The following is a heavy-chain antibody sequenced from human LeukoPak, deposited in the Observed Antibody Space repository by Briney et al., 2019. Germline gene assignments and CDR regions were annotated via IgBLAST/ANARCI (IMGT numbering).Heavy chain of an antibody. D-gene: IGHD3-22*01. Sequence: PSETLSLTCTVSGGSISSYYWNWIRQPPGKGLGWSGYIYYSGSTNYNPSLKSRVTISVDTSKNQFSLKLSSVTAADTAVYYCARGADSSGYYSIFYFDYWGQGTLVTVSS. CDR3: ARGADSSGYYSIFYFDY. CDR2: IYYSGST. CDR1: GGSISSYY. J-gene: IGHJ4*02. V-gene: IGHV4-59*01.